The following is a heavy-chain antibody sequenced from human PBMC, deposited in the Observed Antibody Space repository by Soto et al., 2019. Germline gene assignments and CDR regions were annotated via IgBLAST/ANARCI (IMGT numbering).Heavy chain of an antibody. CDR2: IIPIFGTA. Sequence: ASVKVSCKASGGTFSSYAISWVRQAPGQGLEWMGVIIPIFGTANYAQKFQGRVTITADEATSTAYMELSSLRSEDTAVYYCARDQTATMGATGRVYGMDVWGQGTTVTVSS. J-gene: IGHJ6*02. V-gene: IGHV1-69*13. CDR1: GGTFSSYA. D-gene: IGHD1-26*01. CDR3: ARDQTATMGATGRVYGMDV.